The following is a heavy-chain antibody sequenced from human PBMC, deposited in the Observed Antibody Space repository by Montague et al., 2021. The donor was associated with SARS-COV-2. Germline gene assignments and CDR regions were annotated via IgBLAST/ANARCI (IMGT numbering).Heavy chain of an antibody. CDR2: INNLGSV. V-gene: IGHV4-34*01. Sequence: SETLSLTCAVYGGSFSGSYWTWIRQSPGKGLEWIGEINNLGSVNYSPSLRSRVTISVDTSRNQFSLKVTSVTAADTAVYYCARERRNIVIVAPVEYGMDVWGQGTTVTVSS. CDR3: ARERRNIVIVAPVEYGMDV. CDR1: GGSFSGSY. J-gene: IGHJ6*02. D-gene: IGHD2/OR15-2a*01.